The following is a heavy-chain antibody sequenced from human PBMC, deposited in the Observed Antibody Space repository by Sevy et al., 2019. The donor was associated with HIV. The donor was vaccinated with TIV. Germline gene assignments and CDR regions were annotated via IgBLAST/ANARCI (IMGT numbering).Heavy chain of an antibody. J-gene: IGHJ6*02. CDR2: IYTSGST. CDR1: GGSISSYY. Sequence: SETLSLTCTVSGGSISSYYWSWIRQPAGKGLEWIGRIYTSGSTNYNPSLKSRVTMSVDTSKNQFSLKLGSVTAADTAVYYCARDLLVVVVPAAGRNRDYYGMDVWGQGTTVTVSS. V-gene: IGHV4-4*07. CDR3: ARDLLVVVVPAAGRNRDYYGMDV. D-gene: IGHD2-2*01.